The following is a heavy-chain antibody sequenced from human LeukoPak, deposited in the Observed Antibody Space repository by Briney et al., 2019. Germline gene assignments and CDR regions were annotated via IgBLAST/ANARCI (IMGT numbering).Heavy chain of an antibody. J-gene: IGHJ3*02. V-gene: IGHV4-59*01. CDR3: ARDRDCGDYLEAFDI. CDR2: IYNSGSST. Sequence: SETLSLTCTVSGGSISIYYWNWIRQPPGKGLEWIGYIYNSGSSTIYNPSLKSRVTISVDTSKNQFSLRLSSVTAADTAVYYCARDRDCGDYLEAFDIWGQGTMVTVSS. CDR1: GGSISIYY. D-gene: IGHD4-17*01.